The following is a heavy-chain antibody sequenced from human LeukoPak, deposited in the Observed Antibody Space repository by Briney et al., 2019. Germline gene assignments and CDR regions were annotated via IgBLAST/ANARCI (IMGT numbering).Heavy chain of an antibody. V-gene: IGHV3-23*01. CDR2: ISISGDDT. CDR1: GFSFSSHA. D-gene: IGHD4-17*01. Sequence: PGESLRLSCATSGFSFSSHAMTWVRQAPGKGLEWLSAISISGDDTYYADSVKGRFTISRDNSKNTLYLQMNSLSADDTAMYYCANEIRPNDYWGQGTLVTISS. CDR3: ANEIRPNDY. J-gene: IGHJ4*02.